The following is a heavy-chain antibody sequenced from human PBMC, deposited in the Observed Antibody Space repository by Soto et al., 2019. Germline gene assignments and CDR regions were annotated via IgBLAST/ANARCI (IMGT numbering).Heavy chain of an antibody. CDR2: IYYTGST. V-gene: IGHV4-59*12. CDR3: ARAQQQLAHFDY. Sequence: PSETLSLTCTVSGGSIRGYYWSWIRQTPGKGLEWIGQIYYTGSTNYNPSLKSRVTISVDTSKNQFSLKLSSVTAADTAVYYCARAQQQLAHFDYWGQGTLVTVSS. J-gene: IGHJ4*02. D-gene: IGHD6-13*01. CDR1: GGSIRGYY.